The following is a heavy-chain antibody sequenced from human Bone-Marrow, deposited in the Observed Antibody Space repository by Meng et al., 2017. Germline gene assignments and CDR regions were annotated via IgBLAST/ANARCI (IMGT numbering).Heavy chain of an antibody. V-gene: IGHV3-23*01. CDR3: AKAPSSRARSRSYYSGVQNSCWYLDL. D-gene: IGHD1-26*01. J-gene: IGHJ2*01. CDR2: ISGSGGST. Sequence: GGSLRLPCAAPGFTSSSYAMSWVRQAPGKGLEWVSAISGSGGSTYYADSVKRQFTISRDNSKNTLYLQMNSLGAEDTAIYYCAKAPSSRARSRSYYSGVQNSCWYLDLWGRGTLVTVSS. CDR1: GFTSSSYA.